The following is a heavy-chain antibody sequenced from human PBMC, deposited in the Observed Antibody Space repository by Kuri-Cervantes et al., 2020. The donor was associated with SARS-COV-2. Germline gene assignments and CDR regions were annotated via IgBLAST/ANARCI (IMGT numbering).Heavy chain of an antibody. Sequence: GGSLRLSCAASGFTFSSYAMHWVRQAPGKGLEWVAVISYDGSNKYYADSVKGRFTISRDNSKNTLYLQMNSLRAEDTAVYYCAKGFLNWFHPWGQGTLVTVSS. CDR2: ISYDGSNK. CDR3: AKGFLNWFHP. CDR1: GFTFSSYA. J-gene: IGHJ5*02. V-gene: IGHV3-30-3*01. D-gene: IGHD2/OR15-2a*01.